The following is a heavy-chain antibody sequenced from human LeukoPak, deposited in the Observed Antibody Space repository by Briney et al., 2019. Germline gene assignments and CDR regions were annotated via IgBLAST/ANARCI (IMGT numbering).Heavy chain of an antibody. CDR3: VLDLFSSFAFDI. CDR1: GFTFSRYW. V-gene: IGHV3-74*01. D-gene: IGHD3/OR15-3a*01. Sequence: PGGSLRLSCAASGFTFSRYWMHWVRQAPGKGPLWVSRINSDGSSTYYADSVKGRFTTSRDNAKNALHLQMNSLTAEDTAVYYCVLDLFSSFAFDIWGQGTMVTVSS. CDR2: INSDGSST. J-gene: IGHJ3*02.